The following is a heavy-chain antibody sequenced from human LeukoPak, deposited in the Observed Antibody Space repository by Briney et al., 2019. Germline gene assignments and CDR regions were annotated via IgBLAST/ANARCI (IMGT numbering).Heavy chain of an antibody. CDR2: ISYDGSNK. D-gene: IGHD2-15*01. J-gene: IGHJ4*02. V-gene: IGHV3-30*04. Sequence: GGSLRLSCAASGFTFSSYAMHWVRQAPGKGLEWVAVISYDGSNKYYADSVKGRFTISRDNSKNTLYLQMNSLRVEDTAVYYCARDIVGSGFAYWGQGTLVPVSS. CDR3: ARDIVGSGFAY. CDR1: GFTFSSYA.